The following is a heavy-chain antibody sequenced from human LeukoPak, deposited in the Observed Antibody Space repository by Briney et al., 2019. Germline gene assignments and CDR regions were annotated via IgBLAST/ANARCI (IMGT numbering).Heavy chain of an antibody. CDR2: ISSSGSTI. J-gene: IGHJ4*02. V-gene: IGHV3-11*01. CDR3: ARDRVTGYYDSSGYLFF. D-gene: IGHD3-22*01. CDR1: GFTFSDYY. Sequence: GGSLRLSCAASGFTFSDYYMSWIRQAPGEGLEWVSYISSSGSTIYYADSMEGRFTISRDNAKNSLYLQMNSLRAEDTAVYYCARDRVTGYYDSSGYLFFWGQGTLVTVSS.